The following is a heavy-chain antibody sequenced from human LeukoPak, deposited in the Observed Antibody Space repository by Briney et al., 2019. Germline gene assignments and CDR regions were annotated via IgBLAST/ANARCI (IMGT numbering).Heavy chain of an antibody. CDR2: ISYDGSNK. J-gene: IGHJ6*02. V-gene: IGHV3-30*18. Sequence: PGRSLRLSCAASGFTFSGYGMHWVRQAPGKGLEWVAVISYDGSNKYYADSVKGRFTISRDNSKNTLYLQMNSLRAEDTAVYYCAKLEGPRLYYYYGMDVWGQGTTVTVSS. D-gene: IGHD1-1*01. CDR3: AKLEGPRLYYYYGMDV. CDR1: GFTFSGYG.